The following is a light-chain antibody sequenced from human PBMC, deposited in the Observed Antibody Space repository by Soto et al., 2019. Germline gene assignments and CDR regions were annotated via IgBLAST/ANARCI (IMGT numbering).Light chain of an antibody. V-gene: IGLV1-40*01. J-gene: IGLJ3*02. CDR1: NSNIGAGYD. Sequence: QSVLTQPPSVSGAPGQRVTISCTGSNSNIGAGYDVHWYQHLPGTAPKLLIYGNSNRPSGVPDRFSGSKSGTSASLAITGLQAEDEADYHCQSYDSSLSGSGVFGGGTKLTVL. CDR3: QSYDSSLSGSGV. CDR2: GNS.